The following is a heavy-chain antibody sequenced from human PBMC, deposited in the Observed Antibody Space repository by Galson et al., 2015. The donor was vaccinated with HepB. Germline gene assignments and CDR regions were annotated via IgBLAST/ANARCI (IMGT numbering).Heavy chain of an antibody. CDR1: GGSFSGYY. CDR2: INHSGST. CDR3: AAIAAPYYDFWSGYPRQGAVDV. J-gene: IGHJ3*01. D-gene: IGHD3-3*01. V-gene: IGHV4-34*01. Sequence: SETLSLTCGVYGGSFSGYYWSWIRQPPGKGLEWIGEINHSGSTKYNPSLKSRVTIAIDTSKNQFSLNVTSVTAADTALYYCAAIAAPYYDFWSGYPRQGAVDVWGQGTMVTVSS.